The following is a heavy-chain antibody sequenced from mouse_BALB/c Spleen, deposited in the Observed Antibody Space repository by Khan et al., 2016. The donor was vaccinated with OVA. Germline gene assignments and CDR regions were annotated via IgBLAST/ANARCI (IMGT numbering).Heavy chain of an antibody. J-gene: IGHJ3*01. CDR2: INPNNGGT. D-gene: IGHD2-2*01. CDR3: TRSGYGSFAY. CDR1: GYTFTSYY. Sequence: QVQLQQPGAELVKPGASVKLSCKASGYTFTSYYMYWVKQRPGQGLEWIGEINPNNGGTNFNEKFKSKATLTVDKSSSTAYMQLSSLTSEDSAVYYCTRSGYGSFAYWGQVTLVTVSA. V-gene: IGHV1S81*02.